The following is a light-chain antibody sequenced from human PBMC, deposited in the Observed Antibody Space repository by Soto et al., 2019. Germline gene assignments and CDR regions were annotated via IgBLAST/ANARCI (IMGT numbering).Light chain of an antibody. Sequence: DIQMTQSPSPPSASVGDRVTIICRASQSINTWLAWYQQKPGKAPNLLIYHASTLESGVPSRFSGSGSGTEFTLTISSLQPDDFATYYCQQYNSYSFGEGTKVDI. CDR2: HAS. J-gene: IGKJ1*01. V-gene: IGKV1-5*02. CDR1: QSINTW. CDR3: QQYNSYS.